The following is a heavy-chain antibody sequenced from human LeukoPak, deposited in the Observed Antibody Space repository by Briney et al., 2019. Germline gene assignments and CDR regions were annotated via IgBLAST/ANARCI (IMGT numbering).Heavy chain of an antibody. V-gene: IGHV3-11*04. D-gene: IGHD3-22*01. J-gene: IGHJ3*02. Sequence: GGSLRLSCAASGFIFGDYYMSWIRQAPGKGLEWVSYISSSGSNIYYADSVKGRFTMSRDNAKKSLYLQMNSLRAEDTAVYYCARAKYDSSGYYYSGFDIWGQGTMVTVSS. CDR2: ISSSGSNI. CDR1: GFIFGDYY. CDR3: ARAKYDSSGYYYSGFDI.